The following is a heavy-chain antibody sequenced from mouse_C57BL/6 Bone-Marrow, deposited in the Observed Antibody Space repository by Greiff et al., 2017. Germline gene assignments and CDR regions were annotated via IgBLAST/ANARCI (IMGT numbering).Heavy chain of an antibody. CDR1: GFTFSSYG. Sequence: EVKLVESGGDLVPPGGSLKLSCAASGFTFSSYGMSWVRQTPDKRLEWVATISSGGSYTYYPESVKGRFTISRDNAKNTLYLQMSSLKSEDTAMYYCARHRTGTYFDVWGTGTTFTVSS. CDR3: ARHRTGTYFDV. V-gene: IGHV5-6*01. CDR2: ISSGGSYT. D-gene: IGHD4-1*01. J-gene: IGHJ1*03.